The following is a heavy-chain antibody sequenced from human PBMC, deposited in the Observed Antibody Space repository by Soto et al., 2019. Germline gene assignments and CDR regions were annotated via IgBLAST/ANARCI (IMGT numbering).Heavy chain of an antibody. V-gene: IGHV1-8*01. CDR3: ARVGAPYNWNYEDAFDI. Sequence: ASVKVYCKAFGYTFTSYVINWVRQANGQGLEWMGWMNPNSGNTGYAQKFQGRVTMTRNTSISTAYMELSSLRSEDTAVYYCARVGAPYNWNYEDAFDIWGQGTMVTVSS. CDR1: GYTFTSYV. J-gene: IGHJ3*02. CDR2: MNPNSGNT. D-gene: IGHD1-7*01.